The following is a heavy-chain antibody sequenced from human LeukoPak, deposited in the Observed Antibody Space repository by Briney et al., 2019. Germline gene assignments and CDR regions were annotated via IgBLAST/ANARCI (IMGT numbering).Heavy chain of an antibody. CDR3: AKTPGGYCPSYFDY. J-gene: IGHJ4*02. Sequence: GGSLRLSYAASGFTFSRYGMHWVRQAPGKGLEWLAVISYDGSNQYYPDSVKGRFTISRDNSKNTLFLQMNSLRADDTAVYYCAKTPGGYCPSYFDYWGQGTLVTVSS. CDR2: ISYDGSNQ. V-gene: IGHV3-30*18. D-gene: IGHD2-21*01. CDR1: GFTFSRYG.